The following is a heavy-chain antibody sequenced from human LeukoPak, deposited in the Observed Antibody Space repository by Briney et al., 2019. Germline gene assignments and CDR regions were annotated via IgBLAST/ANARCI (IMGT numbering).Heavy chain of an antibody. V-gene: IGHV3-21*01. CDR2: ISSSSSYI. CDR3: ARFSSSYYDSSGADY. CDR1: GFTFSSYR. Sequence: GGSLRLSCAASGFTFSSYRMNWVRPAPGKGLEWVSSISSSSSYIYYADSVKGRFTISRDNAKNSLYLQMNSLRAEDTAVYYCARFSSSYYDSSGADYWGQGTLVTVSS. D-gene: IGHD3-22*01. J-gene: IGHJ4*02.